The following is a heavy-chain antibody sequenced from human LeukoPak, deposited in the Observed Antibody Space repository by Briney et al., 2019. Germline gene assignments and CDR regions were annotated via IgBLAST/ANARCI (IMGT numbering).Heavy chain of an antibody. CDR1: GGTFSSYA. V-gene: IGHV1-69*13. D-gene: IGHD1-26*01. Sequence: GASVKVSCKASGGTFSSYAISWVRQAPGQGLEWMGRIIPIFGTANYAQKFQGRVTITPDESTSTAYMELSSLRSEDTAVYYCAREMGSSRKVYYFDYWGQGTLVTVSS. CDR3: AREMGSSRKVYYFDY. CDR2: IIPIFGTA. J-gene: IGHJ4*02.